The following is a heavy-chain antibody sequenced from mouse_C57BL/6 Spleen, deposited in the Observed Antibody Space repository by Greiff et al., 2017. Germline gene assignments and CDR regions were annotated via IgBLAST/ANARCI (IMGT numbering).Heavy chain of an antibody. CDR3: ARGAPSFDY. D-gene: IGHD3-1*01. V-gene: IGHV5-4*03. J-gene: IGHJ2*01. Sequence: EVMLVESGGGLVKPGGSLKLSCAASGFTFSSYAMSWVRQTPEKRLEWVATISDGGSYTYYPDNVKGRFTISRDNAKNNLYLQMSHLKSEDTAMYYCARGAPSFDYWGQGTTLTVSS. CDR2: ISDGGSYT. CDR1: GFTFSSYA.